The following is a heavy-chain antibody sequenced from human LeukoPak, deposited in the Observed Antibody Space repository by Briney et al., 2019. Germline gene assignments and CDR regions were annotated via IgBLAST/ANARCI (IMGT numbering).Heavy chain of an antibody. CDR1: GFTFSSYA. CDR2: ISGSGGST. CDR3: ANTNYYDSSGLAAFDI. V-gene: IGHV3-23*01. J-gene: IGHJ3*02. D-gene: IGHD3-22*01. Sequence: GGSLRLSCAASGFTFSSYAMSWVRQAPGKGLEWVSAISGSGGSTYYADSVKGRFTISRDNSKNTLYLQMNSLRAEDTAVYYCANTNYYDSSGLAAFDIRGQGTMVTVSS.